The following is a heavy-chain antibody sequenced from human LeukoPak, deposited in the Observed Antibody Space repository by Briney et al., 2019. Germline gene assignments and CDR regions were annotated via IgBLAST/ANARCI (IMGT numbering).Heavy chain of an antibody. CDR1: GFTFSTYA. D-gene: IGHD6-19*01. J-gene: IGHJ4*02. V-gene: IGHV3-23*01. CDR2: ISGSGDTT. CDR3: AKDHSSVWYGEFDS. Sequence: GGSLRLSCAASGFTFSTYAMSWVRQAPGKGLEWASAISGSGDTTYYAGSVKGRFTISRDNSKNTLYLQMNSLRAEDTAVYFCAKDHSSVWYGEFDSWGQGTLVTVSS.